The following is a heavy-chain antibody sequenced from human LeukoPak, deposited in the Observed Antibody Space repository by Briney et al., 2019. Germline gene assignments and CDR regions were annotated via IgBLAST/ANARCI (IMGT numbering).Heavy chain of an antibody. CDR3: AKLGGQELHNYYVAV. CDR1: GFTFSSYG. Sequence: GGSLRLSCAASGFTFSSYGMHWVRQAPGKGLEWVAVIWYDGSNKYYADSVKGRFTISRDNSKNTLYLQMNSLRAEDTAVYYCAKLGGQELHNYYVAVCGKGTTVAVSS. CDR2: IWYDGSNK. D-gene: IGHD3-16*01. V-gene: IGHV3-33*06. J-gene: IGHJ6*03.